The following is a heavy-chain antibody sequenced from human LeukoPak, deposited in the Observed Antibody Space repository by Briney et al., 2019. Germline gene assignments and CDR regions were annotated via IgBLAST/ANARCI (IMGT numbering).Heavy chain of an antibody. J-gene: IGHJ3*01. CDR3: ARETLLAF. CDR1: GFTFSTYS. CDR2: IGTSGRYI. D-gene: IGHD3-3*01. Sequence: GGSLRLSCAASGFTFSTYSMNWVRLAPGKGLEWVSSIGTSGRYIYYADSVKGRFTISRDNAKNSLYLQMNSLRAEDTAVYYCARETLLAFWGQGTMVTVSS. V-gene: IGHV3-21*01.